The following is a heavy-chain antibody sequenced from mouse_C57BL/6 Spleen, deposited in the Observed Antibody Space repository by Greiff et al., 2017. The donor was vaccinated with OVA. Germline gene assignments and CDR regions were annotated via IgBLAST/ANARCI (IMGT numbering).Heavy chain of an antibody. CDR2: IYPGSGST. CDR3: ARLPYYSTYYFDY. CDR1: GYTFTSYW. Sequence: VQLQQPGAELVKPGASVKLSCKASGYTFTSYWITWVKQRPGQGLEWIGDIYPGSGSTNYNEKFKSKATLTVDTSSSTAYMQLSSLTSEDSAVDYCARLPYYSTYYFDYWGQGTTLTVSS. J-gene: IGHJ2*01. V-gene: IGHV1-55*01. D-gene: IGHD2-5*01.